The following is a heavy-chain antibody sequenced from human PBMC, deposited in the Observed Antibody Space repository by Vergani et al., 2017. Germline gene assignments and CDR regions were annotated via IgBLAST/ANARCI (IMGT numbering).Heavy chain of an antibody. D-gene: IGHD2-2*01. V-gene: IGHV3-30*03. Sequence: QVHLVESGGGVVQPGRSLRLSCVVSGFTSSYYGMHWVRQAPGKGLEWVAVISYDGTQKYYADSVKGRFTISRDNSKSTLYLQVNSLRTEDTAVYYCATKSCSTPGCQIGYFREWGQGTLVTVSS. CDR1: GFTSSYYG. CDR3: ATKSCSTPGCQIGYFRE. CDR2: ISYDGTQK. J-gene: IGHJ1*01.